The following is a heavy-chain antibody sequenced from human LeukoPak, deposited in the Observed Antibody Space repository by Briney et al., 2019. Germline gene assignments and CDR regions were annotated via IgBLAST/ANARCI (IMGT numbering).Heavy chain of an antibody. J-gene: IGHJ4*02. Sequence: ASVKVSCKASGYTFTGHYMHWVRQAPGQGLEWMGWMNPNTGGTHYAQKYQGRVTMTRDTSITTAYMKLSSLRSDDTAVYYCARAGSYEYYFDYWGQGTLVTVSS. V-gene: IGHV1-2*02. CDR2: MNPNTGGT. D-gene: IGHD1-26*01. CDR3: ARAGSYEYYFDY. CDR1: GYTFTGHY.